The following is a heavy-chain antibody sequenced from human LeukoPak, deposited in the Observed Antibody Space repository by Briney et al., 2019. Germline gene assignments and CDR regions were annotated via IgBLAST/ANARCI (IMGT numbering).Heavy chain of an antibody. D-gene: IGHD6-19*01. J-gene: IGHJ4*02. CDR1: GFTFSRYP. Sequence: PGRSLRLSCAAAGFTFSRYPMHCVRQAPGKGLGWVAVLSFEGTDTHYADSVKGRFTISRDNSKNTVYLQMNSLRGDDTAVYYCAKDLSGAADYYFEYWGQGTLVTVSS. CDR3: AKDLSGAADYYFEY. V-gene: IGHV3-30-3*01. CDR2: LSFEGTDT.